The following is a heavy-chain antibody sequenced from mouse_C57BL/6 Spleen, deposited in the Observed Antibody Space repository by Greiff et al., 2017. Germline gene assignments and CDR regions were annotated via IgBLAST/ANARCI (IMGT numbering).Heavy chain of an antibody. D-gene: IGHD1-1*01. Sequence: VQLQQPGAELVRPGSSVKLSCKASGYTFTSYWMHWVKQRPIQGLEWIGNIDPSDSETNYNQKFKDKATLTVDKSSSTAYMQLSSRTSEDSAVYYCARGAHSSSDPYFDVWGTGTTVTVSS. CDR3: ARGAHSSSDPYFDV. CDR1: GYTFTSYW. CDR2: IDPSDSET. V-gene: IGHV1-52*01. J-gene: IGHJ1*03.